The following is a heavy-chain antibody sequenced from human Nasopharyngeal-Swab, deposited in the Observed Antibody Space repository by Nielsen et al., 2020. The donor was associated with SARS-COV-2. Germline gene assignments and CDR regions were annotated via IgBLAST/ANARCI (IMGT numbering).Heavy chain of an antibody. V-gene: IGHV4-61*02. CDR2: IYNSGNS. CDR1: GGSISSGTTY. J-gene: IGHJ4*02. D-gene: IGHD6-19*01. Sequence: SKTRSLTCTVSGGSISSGTTYGSWIRRPPGKGLEWIGRIYNSGNSNYNPSLKSRVTISVDTSKNQFSLRLSSVTAADTAVYYCARDRSRGWYNSFDHWGQGTLVTVSS. CDR3: ARDRSRGWYNSFDH.